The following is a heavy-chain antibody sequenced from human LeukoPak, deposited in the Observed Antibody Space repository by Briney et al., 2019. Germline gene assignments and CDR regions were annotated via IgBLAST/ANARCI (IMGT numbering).Heavy chain of an antibody. CDR3: ARDANYYGSGSDAFDI. D-gene: IGHD3-10*01. J-gene: IGHJ3*02. CDR1: GFTFSSYG. CDR2: IWYDGSNK. V-gene: IGHV3-33*01. Sequence: QPGRSLRLSCAASGFTFSSYGMHWVRQAPGKGLEWVAVIWYDGSNKYHADSVKGRFTISRDNSKNTLYLQMNSLRAEDTAVYYCARDANYYGSGSDAFDIWGQGTMVTVSS.